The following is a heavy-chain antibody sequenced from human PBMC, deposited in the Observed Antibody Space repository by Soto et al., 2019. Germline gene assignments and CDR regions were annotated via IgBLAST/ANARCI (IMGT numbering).Heavy chain of an antibody. V-gene: IGHV1-18*01. CDR2: ISGYNGNT. Sequence: QVQVVQSGDEVKKPGASVKVSCKASGYTFTNYGFSWVRQAPGQGLEWMGWISGYNGNTKYAEKFQGRVNXTXXXSXXTAPRELRSLRSDDTAVYYCARAGQAPYYYYGMDVWGQGTAVTVSS. CDR1: GYTFTNYG. CDR3: ARAGQAPYYYYGMDV. J-gene: IGHJ6*02.